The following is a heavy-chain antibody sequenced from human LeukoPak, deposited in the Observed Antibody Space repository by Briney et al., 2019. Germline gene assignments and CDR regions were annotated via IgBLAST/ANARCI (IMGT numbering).Heavy chain of an antibody. CDR1: GFTFSSYA. V-gene: IGHV3-23*01. D-gene: IGHD4-11*01. J-gene: IGHJ5*02. CDR2: ISGSGGST. CDR3: AKAGLTTVRGPRCWFDP. Sequence: GGSLRLSCAASGFTFSSYAMSWVRQAPGKGLEWVSSISGSGGSTYYADSVKGRFTISRDNSKNTLCLRINSLRAEDTAVYYCAKAGLTTVRGPRCWFDPWGQGTLVTVSS.